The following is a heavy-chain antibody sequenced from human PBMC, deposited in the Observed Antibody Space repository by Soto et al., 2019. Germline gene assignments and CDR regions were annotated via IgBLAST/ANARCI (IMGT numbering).Heavy chain of an antibody. Sequence: QVQLVESGGGVVQPGRSLRLSCAASGFTFSSYAMHWVRQAPGKGLEWVAVISYDGINKYYADSVKGRFTISRDNSKNTLYLQMNSLRAEDTAVYYCARVPSSSARAHFDYWGQGTLVTVSS. CDR2: ISYDGINK. D-gene: IGHD1-26*01. J-gene: IGHJ4*02. CDR1: GFTFSSYA. CDR3: ARVPSSSARAHFDY. V-gene: IGHV3-30-3*01.